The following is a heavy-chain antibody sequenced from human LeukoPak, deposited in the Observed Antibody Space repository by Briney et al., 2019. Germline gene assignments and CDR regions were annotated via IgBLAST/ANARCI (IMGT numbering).Heavy chain of an antibody. Sequence: GRSLRLSCAASGFTFSSYAMHWVRQAPGKGLEWVAVISYDGSNKYYADSVKGRFTISRDNSKNTLHLQMNSLRAEDTAVYYCAGAPWLGPFDYWGQGTLVTVSS. J-gene: IGHJ4*02. CDR2: ISYDGSNK. V-gene: IGHV3-30*04. CDR1: GFTFSSYA. D-gene: IGHD3-10*01. CDR3: AGAPWLGPFDY.